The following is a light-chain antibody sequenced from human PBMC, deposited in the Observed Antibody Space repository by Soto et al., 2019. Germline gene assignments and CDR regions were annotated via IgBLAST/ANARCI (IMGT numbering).Light chain of an antibody. V-gene: IGKV1-5*01. J-gene: IGKJ1*01. CDR3: QQYDYSRS. CDR1: QNISTS. Sequence: DIQLTQSPSTLSASVGDGVTITCRASQNISTSLAWYQHRPGKAPKLLIFDVSNVESGVPSRFSGSGSGTEFTLTISSLHSDDFATYYCQQYDYSRSFGQGTKV. CDR2: DVS.